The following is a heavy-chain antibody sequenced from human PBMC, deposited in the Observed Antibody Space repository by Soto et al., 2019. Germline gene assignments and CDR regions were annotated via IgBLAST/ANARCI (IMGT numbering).Heavy chain of an antibody. CDR2: ISGSGDST. CDR1: GFTFSSYA. J-gene: IGHJ6*02. Sequence: EVPLLESGGGLVQPGGSLRLSCAASGFTFSSYAMSWVRQAPGKGLEWVSVISGSGDSTYYADSVRGRFTIYRDNSRNTLYLQMNSLRAEDTAVYYCAKDRDGAAAGPTKFYGMDVWGQGTTVTVSS. CDR3: AKDRDGAAAGPTKFYGMDV. V-gene: IGHV3-23*01. D-gene: IGHD6-13*01.